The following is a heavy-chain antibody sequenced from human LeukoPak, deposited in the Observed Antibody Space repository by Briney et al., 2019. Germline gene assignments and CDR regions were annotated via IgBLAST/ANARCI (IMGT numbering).Heavy chain of an antibody. Sequence: EASVKVSCKASGYTFTSYYMHWVRQAPGQGLEWMGIINPSGGSTSYAQKFQGRVTMTRDISTSTVYMELSSLRSEDTAVYYCARDLIRVSDYCSGGSCYGWGYWGQGTLVTVSS. CDR1: GYTFTSYY. V-gene: IGHV1-46*01. J-gene: IGHJ4*02. D-gene: IGHD2-15*01. CDR2: INPSGGST. CDR3: ARDLIRVSDYCSGGSCYGWGY.